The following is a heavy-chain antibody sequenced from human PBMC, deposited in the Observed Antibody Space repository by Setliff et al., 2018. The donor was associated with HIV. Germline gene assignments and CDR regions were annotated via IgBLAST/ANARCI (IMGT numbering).Heavy chain of an antibody. D-gene: IGHD4-17*01. CDR3: TLLAVTTNKEWKTFEF. CDR2: FDPKNGKR. V-gene: IGHV1-24*01. J-gene: IGHJ4*02. Sequence: ASVKVSCKVSGSTLSELSMHWVRQAPGEGLEWVAGFDPKNGKRVYAQKFQGRVKLAEDTSTDTAYMDLSSLRSEDTAIYYCTLLAVTTNKEWKTFEFWGQGTLVTV. CDR1: GSTLSELS.